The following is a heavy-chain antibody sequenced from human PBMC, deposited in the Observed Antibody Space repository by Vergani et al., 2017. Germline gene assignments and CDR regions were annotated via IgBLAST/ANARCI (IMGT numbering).Heavy chain of an antibody. D-gene: IGHD7-27*01. Sequence: VLLQEPGPGLVKPSETLSLTCSASGAPISYWCWSWLRQPAGKGLEWIGRLCPSGSTNYKPSLKSRVTMSIDTSKTQFSLKLTSVTAADTAVYYCATGAGPFDIWGQGTLVTVSS. V-gene: IGHV4-4*07. CDR2: LCPSGST. J-gene: IGHJ4*02. CDR3: ATGAGPFDI. CDR1: GAPISYWC.